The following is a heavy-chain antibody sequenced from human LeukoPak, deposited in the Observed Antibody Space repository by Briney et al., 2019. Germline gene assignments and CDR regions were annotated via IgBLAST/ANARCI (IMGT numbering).Heavy chain of an antibody. V-gene: IGHV4-59*01. CDR3: ASTDKGGTGTY. CDR1: GVSITTYY. Sequence: PSETLSLTCTVSGVSITTYYWSWIRQPPGKGLEWIGYIYHSEITNYNPSLKSRVTISVDTSKNQFSLKLSSVTAADTAVYYCASTDKGGTGTYWGQGTLVTVSS. D-gene: IGHD1-1*01. J-gene: IGHJ4*02. CDR2: IYHSEIT.